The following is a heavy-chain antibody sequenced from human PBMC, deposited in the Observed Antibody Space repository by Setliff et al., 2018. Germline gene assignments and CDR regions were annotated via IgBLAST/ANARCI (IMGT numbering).Heavy chain of an antibody. D-gene: IGHD1-26*01. V-gene: IGHV3-23*01. Sequence: PGGSLRLSCAASGFTFSSYAMSWVRQAPGKGLEWVSAISGSGGSTYYADSVQGRFTISRDNSKNTLFLQMNSLRADDTALYYCMKKIIAGGGPPYDYFDYWGQGTLVTVSS. CDR2: ISGSGGST. J-gene: IGHJ4*02. CDR1: GFTFSSYA. CDR3: MKKIIAGGGPPYDYFDY.